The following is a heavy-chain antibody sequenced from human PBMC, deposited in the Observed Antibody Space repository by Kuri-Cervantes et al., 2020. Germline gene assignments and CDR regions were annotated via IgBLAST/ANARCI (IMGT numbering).Heavy chain of an antibody. D-gene: IGHD6-19*01. V-gene: IGHV4-34*01. CDR2: INHSGST. Sequence: ESLKISCAVYGGSFSGYYWSWIRQPPGKGLEWIGEINHSGSTNYNPSLKSRVTISVDTSKNQFSLKLSSVTAADTAVYYCASSQWLVHWFDPWGQGTLVTVSS. J-gene: IGHJ5*02. CDR3: ASSQWLVHWFDP. CDR1: GGSFSGYY.